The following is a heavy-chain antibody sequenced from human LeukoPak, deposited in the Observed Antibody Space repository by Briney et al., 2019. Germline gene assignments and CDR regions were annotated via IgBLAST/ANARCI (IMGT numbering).Heavy chain of an antibody. Sequence: PSETLSPTCTVSGDSISSDYWTWIRKPPGKGLEWIGYIYYSGSTNYNPSLKSRVTISLDTSKNQFSLKLNFVTAADTAVYYCARRLLTTVAMLDAFDIWGQGTMVTVSS. D-gene: IGHD4-23*01. CDR1: GDSISSDY. CDR3: ARRLLTTVAMLDAFDI. J-gene: IGHJ3*02. CDR2: IYYSGST. V-gene: IGHV4-59*08.